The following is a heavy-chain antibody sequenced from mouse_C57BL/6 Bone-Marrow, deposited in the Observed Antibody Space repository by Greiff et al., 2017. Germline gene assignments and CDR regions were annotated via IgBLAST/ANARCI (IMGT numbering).Heavy chain of an antibody. CDR2: IWGGGST. V-gene: IGHV2-9*01. J-gene: IGHJ4*01. Sequence: VQRVESGPGLVAPSQSLSITCTVSGFSLTSYGVDWVRQPPGKGLEWLGVIWGGGSTNYNSALMSRLSISKDNSKSQVFLKMNSLQTDDTAMYYCAITEGYYDYDGRGLYAMDYWGQGTSVTVSS. D-gene: IGHD2-4*01. CDR1: GFSLTSYG. CDR3: AITEGYYDYDGRGLYAMDY.